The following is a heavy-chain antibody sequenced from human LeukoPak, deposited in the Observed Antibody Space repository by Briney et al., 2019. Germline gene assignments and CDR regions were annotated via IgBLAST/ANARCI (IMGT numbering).Heavy chain of an antibody. Sequence: SETLSLTCTVSGGSISSSSYYWGWIRQPPGKGLEWTGSIYYSGSTYYNPSLKSRVTISVDTSKNQFSLKLSSVTAADTAVYYCAAMSQSSRYYYADPDYCGQGTLVTVSP. CDR1: GGSISSSSYY. CDR2: IYYSGST. D-gene: IGHD3-22*01. J-gene: IGHJ4*02. CDR3: AAMSQSSRYYYADPDY. V-gene: IGHV4-39*07.